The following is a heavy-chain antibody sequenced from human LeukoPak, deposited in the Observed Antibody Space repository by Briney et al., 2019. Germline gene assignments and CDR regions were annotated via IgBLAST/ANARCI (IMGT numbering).Heavy chain of an antibody. CDR2: ISWNSGSI. J-gene: IGHJ4*02. V-gene: IGHV3-9*01. D-gene: IGHD3-22*01. CDR1: GFTFDDYA. CDR3: AKDYYYDSSGYYFDY. Sequence: GGSLRLSCAASGFTFDDYALHWVRQAPGKGLEWVSGISWNSGSIGYADSVKGRSTISRDNAKNSLYLQMNSLRAEDTALYYCAKDYYYDSSGYYFDYWGQGTLVTVSS.